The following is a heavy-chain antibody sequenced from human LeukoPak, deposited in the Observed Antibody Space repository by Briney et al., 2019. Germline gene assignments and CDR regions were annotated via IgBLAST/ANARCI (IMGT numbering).Heavy chain of an antibody. J-gene: IGHJ4*02. Sequence: GGSLRLSCAASGFTFSDAWMSWVRQAPGKGLEWVGRIKRKIDGGGTADYAAPVKGRFTISRDDSKNTLFLQMNSLETEDTGVYYCTDNLHYFASDWGQGTLVTVSS. CDR2: IKRKIDGGGTA. CDR3: TDNLHYFASD. CDR1: GFTFSDAW. D-gene: IGHD3-10*01. V-gene: IGHV3-15*01.